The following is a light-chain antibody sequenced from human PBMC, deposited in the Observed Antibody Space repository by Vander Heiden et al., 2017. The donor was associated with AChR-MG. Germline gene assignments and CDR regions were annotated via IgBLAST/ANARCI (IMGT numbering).Light chain of an antibody. CDR2: GAS. J-gene: IGKJ2*01. V-gene: IGKV3-20*01. CDR3: QQYGSSPRT. CDR1: QNINSNY. Sequence: VLTQSPGTLSLSPGERATLSCRASQNINSNYLAWYQQKPGQAPRLLIYGASSRATGIPDRFSGSGSGTGFTLTISRLEPEDFAVYYCQQYGSSPRTFGQGTKLEIK.